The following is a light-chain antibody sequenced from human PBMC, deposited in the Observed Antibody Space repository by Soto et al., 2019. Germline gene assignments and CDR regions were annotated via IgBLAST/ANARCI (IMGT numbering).Light chain of an antibody. CDR2: GAS. CDR1: QSVSSRN. Sequence: DIVLTQSPGTLSLSPRERATLSCRASQSVSSRNLAWYQQKPGQAHRLLIYGASSRATGIPDRFSGSGSVTDFTLTSNRLDPEDFAVYYCQQYSDLPYTFGQGTKLEVK. CDR3: QQYSDLPYT. J-gene: IGKJ2*01. V-gene: IGKV3-20*01.